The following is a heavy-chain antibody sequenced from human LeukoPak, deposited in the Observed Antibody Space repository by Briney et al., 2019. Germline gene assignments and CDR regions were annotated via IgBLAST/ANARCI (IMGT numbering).Heavy chain of an antibody. Sequence: SVKVSCTASGGTFTTYAISWVRQAPGQGLEWMGGIIPIFGTANSAQKFQGRVTIAADESTSTAYMELSSLRAEDTAVYYCARILEKVGWIYDAFDIWGQGTMVTVSS. D-gene: IGHD6-19*01. V-gene: IGHV1-69*13. J-gene: IGHJ3*02. CDR1: GGTFTTYA. CDR2: IIPIFGTA. CDR3: ARILEKVGWIYDAFDI.